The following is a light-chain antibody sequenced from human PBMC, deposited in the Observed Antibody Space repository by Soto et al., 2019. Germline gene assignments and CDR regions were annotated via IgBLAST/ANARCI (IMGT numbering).Light chain of an antibody. CDR2: EVS. V-gene: IGLV2-14*01. J-gene: IGLJ2*01. CDR3: AAWDDSLNGPV. CDR1: SSDVGGYKY. Sequence: QSVLTQPASVSGSPGQSITISCSGTSSDVGGYKYVSWYQQHPGKAPKLMIYEVSYRPSGVSNRFSGSKSGNTASLTISGLQAEDEADYYCAAWDDSLNGPVFGGGTKLTVL.